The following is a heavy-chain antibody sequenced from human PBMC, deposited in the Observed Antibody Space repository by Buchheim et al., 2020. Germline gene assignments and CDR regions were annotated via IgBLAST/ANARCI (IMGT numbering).Heavy chain of an antibody. V-gene: IGHV4-30-4*08. CDR3: ARVGLYCGGDCYAVPYYFDY. J-gene: IGHJ4*02. Sequence: QVQLQESGPGLVKPSQTLSLTCTVSSGSISSGGYYWSWIRQHPGKGLEWIGYIYYSGSTYYNPSLKSRVTISVDTSTNPFSLKLSSVTAADTAVYYCARVGLYCGGDCYAVPYYFDYWGQGTL. D-gene: IGHD2-21*02. CDR2: IYYSGST. CDR1: SGSISSGGYY.